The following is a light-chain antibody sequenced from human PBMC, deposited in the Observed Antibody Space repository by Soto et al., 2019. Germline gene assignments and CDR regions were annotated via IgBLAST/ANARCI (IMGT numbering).Light chain of an antibody. CDR3: QQYNSYSTWT. CDR2: DAS. V-gene: IGKV1-5*01. Sequence: DIQMTQSPSTLCASVGDRVTITCRASQSISSWLAWYQQKPGKAPKLLIYDASSLESEVPSRFSGSGSGTEFTLTISSLQPDDFATYYCQQYNSYSTWTFGQGTKVDIK. J-gene: IGKJ1*01. CDR1: QSISSW.